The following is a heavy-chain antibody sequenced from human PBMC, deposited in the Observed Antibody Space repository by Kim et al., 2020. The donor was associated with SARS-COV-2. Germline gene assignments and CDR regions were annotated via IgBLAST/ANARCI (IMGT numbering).Heavy chain of an antibody. J-gene: IGHJ6*02. CDR3: AWSFLNYGMDV. D-gene: IGHD3-10*01. V-gene: IGHV4-39*07. CDR1: GGSISSSSYY. CDR2: IYYSGST. Sequence: SETLSLTCTVSGGSISSSSYYWGWIRQPPGKGLEWIGSIYYSGSTYYNPSLKSRVTISVDTSKNQFSLKLSSVTAADTAVYYCAWSFLNYGMDVWGQGTTVTVSS.